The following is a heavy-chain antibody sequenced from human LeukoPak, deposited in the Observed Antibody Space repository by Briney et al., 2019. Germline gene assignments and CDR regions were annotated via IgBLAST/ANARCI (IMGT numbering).Heavy chain of an antibody. V-gene: IGHV1-2*02. D-gene: IGHD3-10*01. J-gene: IGHJ4*02. CDR1: GYTSTGYY. CDR2: INPNSGGT. Sequence: ASVKVSCKASGYTSTGYYMHWVRQAPGQGLEWMGWINPNSGGTNYAQKFQGRVTMTRDTSISTAYMELSRLRSDDTAVYYCARGALWFGEADFDYWGQGTLVTVSS. CDR3: ARGALWFGEADFDY.